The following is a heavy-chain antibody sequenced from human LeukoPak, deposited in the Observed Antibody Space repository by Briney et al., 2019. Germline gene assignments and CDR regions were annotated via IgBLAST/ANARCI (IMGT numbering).Heavy chain of an antibody. V-gene: IGHV5-51*01. CDR1: GYSFTSYW. Sequence: GESLKIFCKGSGYSFTSYWIGWVRQMPGKGLEWMGIIYPGDSDTRYSPSFQGQVTISADKSISTAYLQWSGLKASDTAMYYCARDNYDSSGYSVSNWFDPWGQGTLVTVSS. J-gene: IGHJ5*02. CDR3: ARDNYDSSGYSVSNWFDP. CDR2: IYPGDSDT. D-gene: IGHD3-22*01.